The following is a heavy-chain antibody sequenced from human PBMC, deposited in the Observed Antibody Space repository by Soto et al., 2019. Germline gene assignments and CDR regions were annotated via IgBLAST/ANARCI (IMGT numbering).Heavy chain of an antibody. CDR1: GGTFSNYA. CDR2: IVPIFGTT. CDR3: ARVEEVAGIDNGHGLDV. D-gene: IGHD6-19*01. V-gene: IGHV1-69*12. J-gene: IGHJ6*02. Sequence: QVQLVQSGAEVKKPGSAGKVSCKFSGGTFSNYAIDWVRLAPGHGLEWMGGIVPIFGTTYYTQKFQGRATMIEDDSTTTADLEMSRLRSEDTAIYYCARVEEVAGIDNGHGLDVWGQGTAVTVSS.